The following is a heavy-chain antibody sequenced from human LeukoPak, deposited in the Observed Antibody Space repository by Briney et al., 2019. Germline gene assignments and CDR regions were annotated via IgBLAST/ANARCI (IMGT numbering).Heavy chain of an antibody. V-gene: IGHV3-48*03. CDR3: VREDNFDALDI. CDR1: GFTFSTSE. Sequence: GGSLILSCAASGFTFSTSEMTWVRQAPGNGREWIAYVASGGSPIYYADSVRGRFIISRDNAKNSLFLQMTSLRAEDTALYYCVREDNFDALDIWGQGTMVTVSS. D-gene: IGHD1-20*01. J-gene: IGHJ3*02. CDR2: VASGGSPI.